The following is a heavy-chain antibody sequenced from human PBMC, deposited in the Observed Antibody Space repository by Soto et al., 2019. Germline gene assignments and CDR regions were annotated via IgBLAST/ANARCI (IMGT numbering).Heavy chain of an antibody. CDR2: INACNGNT. CDR3: ARGGITMVRGVIIARTYYYCGMDV. V-gene: IGHV1-3*01. D-gene: IGHD3-10*01. Sequence: ASVKVSCKASGYTFTSYGMHWVRQAPGQRLGWMGWINACNGNTKYSQKFQGGVTITRDTSASTAYMELSSLRSEDTAVYYCARGGITMVRGVIIARTYYYCGMDVWGQGNTVTVSS. CDR1: GYTFTSYG. J-gene: IGHJ6*01.